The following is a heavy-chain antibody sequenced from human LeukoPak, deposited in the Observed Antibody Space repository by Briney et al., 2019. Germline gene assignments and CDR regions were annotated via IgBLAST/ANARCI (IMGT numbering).Heavy chain of an antibody. J-gene: IGHJ3*02. Sequence: GASVKVSCKASGYTFTSYGISWVRQAPGQGLEWMGWISAYNGNTNYAQKLQGRVTMTTDTSTSTAYMELRSLRSDDTAVYYCARDLGGMTKNAFDMWGPGTMVTVSS. CDR2: ISAYNGNT. V-gene: IGHV1-18*01. CDR1: GYTFTSYG. D-gene: IGHD2-15*01. CDR3: ARDLGGMTKNAFDM.